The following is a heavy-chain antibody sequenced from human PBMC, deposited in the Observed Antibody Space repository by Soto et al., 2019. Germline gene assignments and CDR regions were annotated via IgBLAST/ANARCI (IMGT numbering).Heavy chain of an antibody. D-gene: IGHD2-15*01. CDR3: TTDQAGGYFYYFGVVV. CDR1: GFTFSNAW. J-gene: IGHJ6*02. V-gene: IGHV3-15*01. CDR2: IRSKGDGETT. Sequence: GGSLRLSCAASGFTFSNAWMSWVRQAPGKGLEWVGRIRSKGDGETTDYAAPVRGRFTISRDDSKNMFFLQMNSLKAEDTAVYYXTTDQAGGYFYYFGVVVWGQGTTVTVSS.